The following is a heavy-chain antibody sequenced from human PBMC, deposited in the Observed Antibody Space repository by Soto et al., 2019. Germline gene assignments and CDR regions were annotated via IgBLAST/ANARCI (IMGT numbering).Heavy chain of an antibody. CDR2: IYYSGST. CDR1: GGSISSSSYY. V-gene: IGHV4-39*01. Sequence: SETLSLTCTVSGGSISSSSYYWGWIRQSPGKGLEWIGSIYYSGSTYYNPSLKSRVTISVDTSKNQFSLKLSSVTAADTAVYYCARQGATVVFSQWGQGTLVTVSS. CDR3: ARQGATVVFSQ. D-gene: IGHD2-15*01. J-gene: IGHJ4*02.